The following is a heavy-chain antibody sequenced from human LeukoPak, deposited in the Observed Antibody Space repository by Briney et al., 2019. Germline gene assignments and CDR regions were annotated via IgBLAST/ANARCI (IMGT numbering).Heavy chain of an antibody. J-gene: IGHJ4*02. D-gene: IGHD1-26*01. CDR3: ARGGNSGSYYSNY. CDR2: IRYDGSNK. V-gene: IGHV3-30*02. CDR1: GFTFSSYG. Sequence: GGSLRLSCAASGFTFSSYGMHWVRQAPGKGLEWVAFIRYDGSNKYYADSVKGRFTISRDNSKNTLYLQMNSLRAEDTAVYYCARGGNSGSYYSNYWGQGTLVTVSS.